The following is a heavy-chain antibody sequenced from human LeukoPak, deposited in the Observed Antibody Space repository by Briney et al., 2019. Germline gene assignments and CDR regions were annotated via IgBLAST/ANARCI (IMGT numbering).Heavy chain of an antibody. CDR2: IYYSGST. D-gene: IGHD3-3*01. J-gene: IGHJ3*02. CDR1: GYSISSGYY. CDR3: ARNARITIFGVVRNDAFDI. V-gene: IGHV4-38-2*02. Sequence: PSETLSLTCTVSGYSISSGYYWGWIRQPPGKGLEWIGSIYYSGSTYYNPSLKSRVTISVDTSKNQFSLKLSSVTAADTAVYYCARNARITIFGVVRNDAFDIWGQGTMITVSS.